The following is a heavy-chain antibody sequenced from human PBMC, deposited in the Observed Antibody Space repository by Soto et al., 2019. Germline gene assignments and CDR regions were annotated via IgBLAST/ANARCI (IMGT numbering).Heavy chain of an antibody. CDR1: GFTFSSYG. Sequence: GGSLRLSCAASGFTFSSYGMHWVRQAPGKGLEWVAVIWYDGSNKYYADSVKGRFTISRDNSKNTLYLQMNSLRAEDTAVYYCARDSLEAHYDVNWFDPWGQGTLVTVSS. CDR3: ARDSLEAHYDVNWFDP. J-gene: IGHJ5*02. CDR2: IWYDGSNK. V-gene: IGHV3-33*01. D-gene: IGHD3-3*01.